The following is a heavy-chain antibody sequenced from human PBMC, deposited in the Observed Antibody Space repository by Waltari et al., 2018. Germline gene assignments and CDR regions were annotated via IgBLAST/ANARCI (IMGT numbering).Heavy chain of an antibody. J-gene: IGHJ4*02. V-gene: IGHV4-38-2*01. D-gene: IGHD3-22*01. CDR1: GYSISSGYY. CDR3: ARGSYDSTDYYFDY. CDR2: IYHSGST. Sequence: QVQLQESGPGLVKPSETLSLTCAVSGYSISSGYYWGWIRQPPGKGLEWIGSIYHSGSTYYNPSLKSRVTISVDTSKNQFSLKLSSVTAADTAVYYCARGSYDSTDYYFDYWGQGTLVTVSS.